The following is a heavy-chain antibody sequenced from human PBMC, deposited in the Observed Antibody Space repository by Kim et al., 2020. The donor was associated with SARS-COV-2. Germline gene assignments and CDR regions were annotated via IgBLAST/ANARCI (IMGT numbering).Heavy chain of an antibody. CDR2: IKSKANGGAT. V-gene: IGHV3-73*01. D-gene: IGHD3-16*01. CDR1: GFTFNDAG. CDR3: TRVFGTYFGVWGYFAV. J-gene: IGHJ3*01. Sequence: GGSLRLSCAASGFTFNDAGMNWVRQAPGKGLEWVGRIKSKANGGATTSVAPVKGRFTISRDDSKNASYLQMNSLKTEDTAVYYCTRVFGTYFGVWGYFAVWGQGTMVTVSS.